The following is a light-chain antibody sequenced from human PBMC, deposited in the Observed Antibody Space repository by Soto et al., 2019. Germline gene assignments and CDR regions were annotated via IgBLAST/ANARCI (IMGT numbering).Light chain of an antibody. CDR1: QDISNY. Sequence: DIQMTQSPSTLSASVGDRVTITCQASQDISNYLNWYQQKPGKAPKLLIYDASSLESGVPSRFSGSGSGTEFTLTISSLQPDDFATYYCQQYNSYSGTFGQGTKVDNK. CDR2: DAS. V-gene: IGKV1-5*01. J-gene: IGKJ1*01. CDR3: QQYNSYSGT.